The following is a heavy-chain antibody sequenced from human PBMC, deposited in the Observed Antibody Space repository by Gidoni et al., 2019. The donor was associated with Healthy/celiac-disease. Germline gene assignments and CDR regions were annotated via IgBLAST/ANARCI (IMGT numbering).Heavy chain of an antibody. CDR1: GFTFSSYD. CDR3: AKDGCSGGSCYYPYYYYGMDV. Sequence: EVQLLESGGGLVQPGGSLSLSCAASGFTFSSYDMRWVRQAPGQGLEWVAAISGSGGSTYYADSVKGRFTISRDNSKNTLYLQMNSLRAEDTAVYYCAKDGCSGGSCYYPYYYYGMDVWGQGTTVTVSS. V-gene: IGHV3-23*01. CDR2: ISGSGGST. D-gene: IGHD2-15*01. J-gene: IGHJ6*02.